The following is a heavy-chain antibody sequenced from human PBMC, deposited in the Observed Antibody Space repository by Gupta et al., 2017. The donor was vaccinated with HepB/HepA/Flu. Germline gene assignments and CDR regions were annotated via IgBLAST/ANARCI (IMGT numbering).Heavy chain of an antibody. CDR3: ARIRRAVKYISSSDSPSSVFDS. CDR1: AGSITSTRW. D-gene: IGHD6-6*01. J-gene: IGHJ4*02. V-gene: IGHV4-4*01. Sequence: QVQLQESGPGLVTPSGTLSLTCAVSAGSITSTRWWRWVSQTPGKGLEWIGEIHHRGNINYSPSLKSRGARAGDKSKNHFSLKLRSVTAADTAIYCCARIRRAVKYISSSDSPSSVFDSWGPGTLVTVSS. CDR2: IHHRGNI.